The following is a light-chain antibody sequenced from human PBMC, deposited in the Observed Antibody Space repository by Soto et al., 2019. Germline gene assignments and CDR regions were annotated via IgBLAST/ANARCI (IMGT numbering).Light chain of an antibody. V-gene: IGLV2-14*01. J-gene: IGLJ1*01. CDR1: SSDIGGYNY. CDR2: EVS. CDR3: SSFATSSTLYV. Sequence: QSALTQTASVSGSPGQSITISCTGTSSDIGGYNYVSWYRHHPGKAPELIIYEVSYRPSGVSDRFSGSKSGNTASLTISGLQAEDEADYYCSSFATSSTLYVFGTGTKLTVL.